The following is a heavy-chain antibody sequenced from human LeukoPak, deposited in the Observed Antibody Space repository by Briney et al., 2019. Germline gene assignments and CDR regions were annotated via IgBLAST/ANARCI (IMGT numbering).Heavy chain of an antibody. J-gene: IGHJ4*02. CDR2: ISSSGSTI. CDR1: GFTFSSFE. V-gene: IGHV3-48*03. D-gene: IGHD4-17*01. CDR3: AREGRYSFDY. Sequence: GGSLRLSCAVSGFTFSSFEMHWVRQAPGKGLEWVSYISSSGSTIYYADSVKGRFTISRDNAKNSLYLQMNSLRAEDTAVYYCAREGRYSFDYWGQGTLVTVSS.